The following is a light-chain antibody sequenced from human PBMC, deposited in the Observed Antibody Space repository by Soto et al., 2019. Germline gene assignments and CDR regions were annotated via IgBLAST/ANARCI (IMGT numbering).Light chain of an antibody. CDR1: QSVSSNY. CDR2: GAS. J-gene: IGKJ5*01. Sequence: EIVLTQSPGTLSLSPGERVTLSCRASQSVSSNYLAWYQQKPGQAPRLLIYGASSRATGIPDRFIGSGSGTDFTLTISRLEPEDFAVYYCQQYGNSPITFGQGTRLEIK. CDR3: QQYGNSPIT. V-gene: IGKV3-20*01.